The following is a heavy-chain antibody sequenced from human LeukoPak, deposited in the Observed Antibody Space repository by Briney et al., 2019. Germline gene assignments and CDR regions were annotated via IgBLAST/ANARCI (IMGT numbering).Heavy chain of an antibody. D-gene: IGHD3-16*01. J-gene: IGHJ6*02. Sequence: ASVKVSCKASGYTFTSYGISWVRQAPGQGLEWMGWISAYNGNTNYAQKFQGRVTMTRDTSISTAYMELSRLRSDDTAVYYCAREHRESYSFYYCYGMDVWGQGTTVTVSS. CDR3: AREHRESYSFYYCYGMDV. CDR1: GYTFTSYG. CDR2: ISAYNGNT. V-gene: IGHV1-18*01.